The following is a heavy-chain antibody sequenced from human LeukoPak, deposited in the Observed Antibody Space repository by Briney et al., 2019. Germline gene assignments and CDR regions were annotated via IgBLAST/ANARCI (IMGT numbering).Heavy chain of an antibody. CDR2: IYPDDSDT. Sequence: GESLKISCKGSGYSFTNYWIGWVRQMPGKGLEWMGIIYPDDSDTRYRPSFEGQVTTSADKSIATAYLQWSSLKASDTAMYYCARLQYSNGYVDYWGQGTLVTVSS. D-gene: IGHD5-18*01. CDR1: GYSFTNYW. CDR3: ARLQYSNGYVDY. J-gene: IGHJ4*02. V-gene: IGHV5-51*01.